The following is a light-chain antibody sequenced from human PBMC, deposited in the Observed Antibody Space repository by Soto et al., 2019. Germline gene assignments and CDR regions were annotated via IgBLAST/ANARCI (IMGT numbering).Light chain of an antibody. CDR2: DAS. CDR1: QNINSW. V-gene: IGKV1-5*01. J-gene: IGKJ5*01. Sequence: DIQMTQSPSSLSASVGDRVTITCRASQNINSWLAWYQQKPGKAPNLLIYDASTLESGVPSRFSGSGSGTEFTLTISGLQPDDFAIYYCQQFNSYPITFGQGTRLEI. CDR3: QQFNSYPIT.